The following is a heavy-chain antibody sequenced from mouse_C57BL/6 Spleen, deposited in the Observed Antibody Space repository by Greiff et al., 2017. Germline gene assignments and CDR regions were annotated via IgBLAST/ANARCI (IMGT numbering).Heavy chain of an antibody. CDR3: ARWGGDGEGYFDV. CDR2: INPGSGGT. V-gene: IGHV1-54*01. J-gene: IGHJ1*03. Sequence: QVQLQQSGAELVRPGTSVKVSCKASGYAFTNYLIEWVKQRPGQGLEWIGVINPGSGGTNYNEKFKGKATLTADKSSSTAYMQLSSLTSEDSAVYFCARWGGDGEGYFDVWGTGTTVTVAS. CDR1: GYAFTNYL.